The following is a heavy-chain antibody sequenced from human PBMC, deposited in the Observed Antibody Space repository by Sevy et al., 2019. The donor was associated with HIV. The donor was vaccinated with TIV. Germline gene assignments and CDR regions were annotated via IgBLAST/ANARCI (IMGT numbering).Heavy chain of an antibody. Sequence: GGYLRLSCAATGFTFSNYAMLWVRQAPGKGMEWVAIIWSDGAYQYHGDSVKGRFTISRDNSKNTLYLQMNNVRVEDTALYYCARGGYYYDNAAYYALDSWGQGTLVTVSS. CDR3: ARGGYYYDNAAYYALDS. CDR2: IWSDGAYQ. J-gene: IGHJ4*02. V-gene: IGHV3-33*01. CDR1: GFTFSNYA. D-gene: IGHD3-22*01.